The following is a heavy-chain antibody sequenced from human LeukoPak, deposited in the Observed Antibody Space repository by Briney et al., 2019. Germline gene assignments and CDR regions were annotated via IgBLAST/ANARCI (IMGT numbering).Heavy chain of an antibody. CDR2: ISWNSGYI. Sequence: GGSLRLSCAASGFTFSTYAMSWVRQAPGKGLEWVSGISWNSGYIGYADSVKGRFTISRDNAKNSLYLQMNSPRAEDTALYYCAKGSYGSGSYSDYWGQGTLVTVSS. CDR1: GFTFSTYA. J-gene: IGHJ4*02. V-gene: IGHV3-9*01. CDR3: AKGSYGSGSYSDY. D-gene: IGHD3-10*01.